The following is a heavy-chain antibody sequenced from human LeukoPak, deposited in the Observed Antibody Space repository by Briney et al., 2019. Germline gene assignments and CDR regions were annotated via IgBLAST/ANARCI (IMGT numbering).Heavy chain of an antibody. CDR1: GGSISSSSYY. CDR3: ARHARYSSGWYDLLDY. V-gene: IGHV4-39*01. J-gene: IGHJ4*02. Sequence: SETLSLTCTVSGGSISSSSYYWGWIRQPPGKGLVWIGSIYYSGSTYYNPSLKSRVTISVDTSKNQFSLKLSSVTAADTAVYYCARHARYSSGWYDLLDYWGQGTLVTVSS. CDR2: IYYSGST. D-gene: IGHD6-19*01.